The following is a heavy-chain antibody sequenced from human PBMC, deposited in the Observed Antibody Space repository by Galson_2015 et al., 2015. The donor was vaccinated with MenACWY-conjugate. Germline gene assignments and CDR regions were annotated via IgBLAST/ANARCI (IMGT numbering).Heavy chain of an antibody. D-gene: IGHD3-10*02. CDR1: GYTFTSYA. Sequence: SVKVSCKASGYTFTSYAMHWVRQAPGQRLEWMGWINDGNGNTKYSQKFQGRVTITRDTSASTAYMELSSLRSEDTAVYYCARDMFHGYLNWFDPWGQGTLVTVSS. V-gene: IGHV1-3*01. CDR2: INDGNGNT. CDR3: ARDMFHGYLNWFDP. J-gene: IGHJ5*02.